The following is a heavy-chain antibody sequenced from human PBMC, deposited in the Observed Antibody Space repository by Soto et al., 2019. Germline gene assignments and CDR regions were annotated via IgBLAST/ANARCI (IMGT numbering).Heavy chain of an antibody. D-gene: IGHD2-8*02. Sequence: PSETLSLTCTVSGTSISTTDYYWGWIRQPPGKGLEWITSIYYTGMTYYNPSLKSRVTISVDTSKNQFSLKLTSVTAADTAVYYCARDKITGLFDYWGQGTLVTVSS. CDR2: IYYTGMT. CDR1: GTSISTTDYY. V-gene: IGHV4-39*02. J-gene: IGHJ4*02. CDR3: ARDKITGLFDY.